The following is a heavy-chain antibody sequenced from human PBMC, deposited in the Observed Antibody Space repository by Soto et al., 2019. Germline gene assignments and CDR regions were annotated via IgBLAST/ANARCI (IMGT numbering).Heavy chain of an antibody. CDR1: GGSISSSSYY. D-gene: IGHD3-16*02. V-gene: IGHV4-39*01. Sequence: SETLSLTCTVSGGSISSSSYYWGWIRQPPGKGLEWIGSIYYSGSTYYNPSLKSRVTISVDTSKNQFSLKLSSVTAADTAVYYCALFTFGGVIVNHHHDYWGQGTLVTVSS. CDR3: ALFTFGGVIVNHHHDY. CDR2: IYYSGST. J-gene: IGHJ4*02.